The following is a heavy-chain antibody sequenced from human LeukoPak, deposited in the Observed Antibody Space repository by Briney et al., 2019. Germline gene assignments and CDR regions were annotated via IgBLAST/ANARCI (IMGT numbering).Heavy chain of an antibody. CDR3: ARGSRRFGQLGGRFDG. CDR2: INHSGNT. J-gene: IGHJ5*02. Sequence: SETLSLTCAVYGGSFSGYYWSWIRQPPGKGLEWIGEINHSGNTNYNPSLKSRVTISVDTSKNQFSLKLSSVTAADTAVYYCARGSRRFGQLGGRFDGWGQGTLVTVSS. CDR1: GGSFSGYY. D-gene: IGHD3-10*01. V-gene: IGHV4-34*01.